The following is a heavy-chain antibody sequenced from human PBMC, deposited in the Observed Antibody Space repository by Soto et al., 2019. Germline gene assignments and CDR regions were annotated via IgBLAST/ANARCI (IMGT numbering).Heavy chain of an antibody. V-gene: IGHV1-18*01. Sequence: QVQLVQSGAEVRKPGSSVRVSCKASGGSFNRHTISWVRQAPGQGLEWMGGISAYNGNTNYAQKLQGRVTMTTDTSTSTAYMELRSLRSDDTAVYYCARDSTTLQHNWFDPWGQGTLVTVSS. J-gene: IGHJ5*02. CDR1: GGSFNRHT. D-gene: IGHD4-17*01. CDR3: ARDSTTLQHNWFDP. CDR2: ISAYNGNT.